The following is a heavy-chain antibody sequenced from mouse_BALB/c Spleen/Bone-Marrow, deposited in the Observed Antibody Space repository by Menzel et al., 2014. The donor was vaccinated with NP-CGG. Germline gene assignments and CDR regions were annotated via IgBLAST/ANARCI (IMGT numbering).Heavy chain of an antibody. D-gene: IGHD2-12*01. J-gene: IGHJ4*01. V-gene: IGHV2-6-2*01. Sequence: VQLQQSGPDLVAPSQSLSITCTVSGFSLTIYGVHWVRQPPGKGLEWLVVIWSDGSTTYNSALKSRLSISKDNSKSQVFLKMNSLQTGDTAMYYCARHRYDVGAMDYWGQGTSVTVSS. CDR1: GFSLTIYG. CDR2: IWSDGST. CDR3: ARHRYDVGAMDY.